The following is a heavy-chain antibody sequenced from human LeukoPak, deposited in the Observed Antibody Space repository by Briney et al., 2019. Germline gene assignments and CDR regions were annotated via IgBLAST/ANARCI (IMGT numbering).Heavy chain of an antibody. CDR2: IYHGGAT. V-gene: IGHV4-38-2*02. D-gene: IGHD7-27*01. CDR1: GYSISSGYY. Sequence: SETLSLTCTVSGYSISSGYYWGWIRQPPGKGLEWIANIYHGGATFYNPSLKSRVIILVDTSKNQFCLTLSSVTASDTAVYYCARVTGIWYFDLWGRGTQVTVSS. J-gene: IGHJ2*01. CDR3: ARVTGIWYFDL.